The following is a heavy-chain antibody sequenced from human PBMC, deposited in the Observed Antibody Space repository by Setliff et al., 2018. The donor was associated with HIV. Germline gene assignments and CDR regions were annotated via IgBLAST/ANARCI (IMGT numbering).Heavy chain of an antibody. CDR3: ARAPSWQRQVDF. Sequence: GGSLRLSCAVSGFTFSNYAMHWVRQASGKGLEWVAVISYDGNYKYYSGSVKGRFTISRDNSKNTLYLQMDSLRPKDTAAYYCARAPSWQRQVDFWGQGTLVTVSS. V-gene: IGHV3-30*04. CDR1: GFTFSNYA. J-gene: IGHJ4*02. CDR2: ISYDGNYK. D-gene: IGHD6-25*01.